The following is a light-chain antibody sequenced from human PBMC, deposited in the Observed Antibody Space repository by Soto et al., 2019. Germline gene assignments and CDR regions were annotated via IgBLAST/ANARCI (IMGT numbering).Light chain of an antibody. CDR3: QQRHMWPIT. CDR1: QSVSSY. J-gene: IGKJ5*01. CDR2: DAY. Sequence: ENVLTQSPATLSLSPGEGATLSCRASQSVSSYSAWYQQKPGQAPRLLIYDAYNRATGIPPRFSGSGSGTDFTLTISSLEPEDSAVYYCQQRHMWPITFGQGTRLEIK. V-gene: IGKV3-11*01.